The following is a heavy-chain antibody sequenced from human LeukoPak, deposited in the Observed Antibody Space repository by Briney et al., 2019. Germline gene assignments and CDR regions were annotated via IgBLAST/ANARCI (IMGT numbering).Heavy chain of an antibody. J-gene: IGHJ4*02. CDR1: GFTFDDYA. V-gene: IGHV3-9*01. CDR3: AKAGYRSGSYYPGAFDY. Sequence: GGSLRLSCAASGFTFDDYAMHWVRQAPGKGLEWVSGINWNRGSIGYADSVKGRFTISRDNAKNSLYLQMNSLRAEDTALYYCAKAGYRSGSYYPGAFDYWGQGTLVTVSS. CDR2: INWNRGSI. D-gene: IGHD3-10*01.